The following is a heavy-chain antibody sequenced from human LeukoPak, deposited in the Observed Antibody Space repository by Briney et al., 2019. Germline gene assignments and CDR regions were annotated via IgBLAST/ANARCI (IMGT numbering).Heavy chain of an antibody. CDR1: GFTFSSSA. Sequence: PGGSLRLSCAASGFTFSSSAMSWVRQAPGKGLEWVSAISNNGGYTYYADSVQGRFTISRDNSKSTLCLQMNSLRAEDTAVYYCARGRTYNWNYRTNSFEYWGQGMLVTVSS. D-gene: IGHD1-7*01. V-gene: IGHV3-23*01. CDR3: ARGRTYNWNYRTNSFEY. CDR2: ISNNGGYT. J-gene: IGHJ4*02.